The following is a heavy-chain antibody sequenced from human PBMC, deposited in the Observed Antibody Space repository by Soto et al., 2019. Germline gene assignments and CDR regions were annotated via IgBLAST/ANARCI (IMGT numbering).Heavy chain of an antibody. D-gene: IGHD3-3*01. Sequence: ASVKVSCKASGYTFTSYGISWVRQAPGQGLEWMGWISAYNGNTNYAQKLQGRVTMTTDTSTSTAYMELRSLRSDDTAVYYCARVAETIFGGVIIPDYYYGMDVWGQGTTVTVSS. CDR1: GYTFTSYG. CDR2: ISAYNGNT. V-gene: IGHV1-18*01. CDR3: ARVAETIFGGVIIPDYYYGMDV. J-gene: IGHJ6*02.